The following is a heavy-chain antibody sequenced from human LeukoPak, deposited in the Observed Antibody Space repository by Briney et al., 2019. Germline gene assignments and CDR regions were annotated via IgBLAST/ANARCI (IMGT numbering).Heavy chain of an antibody. V-gene: IGHV1-8*01. J-gene: IGHJ5*02. CDR1: GYTFTSYD. Sequence: EASVKVSCKASGYTFTSYDINWVRQATGQGLEWMGWMNPNSGNTGYAQKFQGRVTMTRNTSISTAYMELSSLRSEDTAVYYCARGPVRGSYSGTSWFDPWGQGTLVTVSS. CDR3: ARGPVRGSYSGTSWFDP. CDR2: MNPNSGNT. D-gene: IGHD1-26*01.